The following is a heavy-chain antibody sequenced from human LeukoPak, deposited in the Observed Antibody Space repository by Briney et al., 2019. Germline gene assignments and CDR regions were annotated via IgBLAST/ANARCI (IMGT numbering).Heavy chain of an antibody. J-gene: IGHJ6*03. CDR2: IIPIFGTA. CDR1: GGTFSSYA. Sequence: SVKVSCKASGGTFSSYAISWVRQAPGQGLEWMGGIIPIFGTANYAQKFQGRVTITADESTSTAYMELSSLRSEDTAVYYCARGRGIAAAVDYYRYYYMDVWGKGTTVTISS. CDR3: ARGRGIAAAVDYYRYYYMDV. V-gene: IGHV1-69*13. D-gene: IGHD6-13*01.